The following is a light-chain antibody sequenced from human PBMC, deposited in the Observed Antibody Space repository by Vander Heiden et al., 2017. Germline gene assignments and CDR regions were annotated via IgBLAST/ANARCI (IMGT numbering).Light chain of an antibody. V-gene: IGKV1-39*01. Sequence: IQLTQSPSSLSASVGDSVTITCRASQSISSYLNWYQQKPGKAPKLLIYAASSLQSGVPSRFSGSGSGTDFTLTIISLQPEDFATYYCLQSYSTRWTFGQGTKVEIK. J-gene: IGKJ1*01. CDR2: AAS. CDR1: QSISSY. CDR3: LQSYSTRWT.